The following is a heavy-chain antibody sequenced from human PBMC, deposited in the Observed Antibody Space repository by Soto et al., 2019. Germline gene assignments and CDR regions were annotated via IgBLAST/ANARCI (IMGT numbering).Heavy chain of an antibody. CDR1: GGSISSYF. CDR2: IYYSGNT. V-gene: IGHV4-59*01. Sequence: PSETLSLTCTVSGGSISSYFWSWIRQPPGKGLEWIGYIYYSGNTNYKPSLKSRVTISVDTSKNQFSLKLSSVTAADTAVYYCARVIVGAFDYWGQGTLVTVSS. CDR3: ARVIVGAFDY. D-gene: IGHD1-26*01. J-gene: IGHJ4*02.